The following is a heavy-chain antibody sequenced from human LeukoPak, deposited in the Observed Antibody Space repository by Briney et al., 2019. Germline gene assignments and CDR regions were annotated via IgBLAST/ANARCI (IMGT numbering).Heavy chain of an antibody. CDR2: IWYDGSNK. D-gene: IGHD3-16*01. CDR3: ARHFGSYDYSHYYYGMDV. J-gene: IGHJ6*02. Sequence: GGSLRLSCAASGFTFSSYGMHWVRQAPGKGLEWVAVIWYDGSNKYYADSVKGRFTISRDNSKNTLYLQMNSLRAEDTAVYYCARHFGSYDYSHYYYGMDVWGQGTTVTVSS. V-gene: IGHV3-33*01. CDR1: GFTFSSYG.